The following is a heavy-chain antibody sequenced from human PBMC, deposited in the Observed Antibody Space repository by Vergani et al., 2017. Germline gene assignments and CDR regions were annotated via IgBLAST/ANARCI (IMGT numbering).Heavy chain of an antibody. V-gene: IGHV4-39*07. Sequence: QLQLQESGPGLVKPSETLSLTCTVSGGSISSSSYYWGWIRQPPGKGLEWIGSIYYSGSTYYNPSLKSRVTISVDTSKNQFSLKLSSVTAADTAVYYCARLSRGPKAWYYFDYWGQGTLVTVSS. J-gene: IGHJ4*02. CDR2: IYYSGST. D-gene: IGHD2-15*01. CDR1: GGSISSSSYY. CDR3: ARLSRGPKAWYYFDY.